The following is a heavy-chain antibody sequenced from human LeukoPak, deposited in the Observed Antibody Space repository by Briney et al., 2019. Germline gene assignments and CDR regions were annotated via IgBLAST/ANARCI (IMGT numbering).Heavy chain of an antibody. J-gene: IGHJ5*02. CDR2: MYSSGSA. Sequence: SETLSLTCTVSGGSINSYYWNWIRQPPGKELEWIAYMYSSGSANYNPSLKSRVTTSVDTSKNQFSLKLSSVTAADTAVYYCARLNIKNWNDVLGWFDPWGQGTLVTVSS. D-gene: IGHD1-1*01. CDR3: ARLNIKNWNDVLGWFDP. CDR1: GGSINSYY. V-gene: IGHV4-59*08.